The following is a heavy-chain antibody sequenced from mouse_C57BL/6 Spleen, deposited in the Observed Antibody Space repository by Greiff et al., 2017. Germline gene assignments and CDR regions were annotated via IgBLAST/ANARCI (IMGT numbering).Heavy chain of an antibody. CDR3: ARHDYDAMDY. CDR1: GYAFSSYW. Sequence: QVQLKESGAELVKPGASVKISCKASGYAFSSYWMNWVKQRPGKGLEWIGQIYPGDGDTNYNGKFKGKATLTADKSSSTAYMQLSSLTSEDSAVYFCARHDYDAMDYWGQGTSVTVSS. J-gene: IGHJ4*01. V-gene: IGHV1-80*01. CDR2: IYPGDGDT.